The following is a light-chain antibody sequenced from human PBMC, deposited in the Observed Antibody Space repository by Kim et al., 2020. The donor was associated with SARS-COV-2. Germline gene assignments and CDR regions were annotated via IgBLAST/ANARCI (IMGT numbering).Light chain of an antibody. CDR3: QTWGTGAHV. CDR2: VNNDGSH. Sequence: QLVLTQSPPASASLGASVKLTCTLSSGHSSNAIAWHQQQPEKGPRYLMKVNNDGSHIKGDGIPERFSGSSSGAERYLIISSLQSEDEADYYCQTWGTGAHVFGGGTQLTVL. J-gene: IGLJ3*02. CDR1: SGHSSNA. V-gene: IGLV4-69*01.